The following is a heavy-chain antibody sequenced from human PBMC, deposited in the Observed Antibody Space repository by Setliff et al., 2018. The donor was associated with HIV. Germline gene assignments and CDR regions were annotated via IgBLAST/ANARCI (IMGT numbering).Heavy chain of an antibody. CDR3: AKVFAFGIDGFDI. CDR1: GFTFSNYA. Sequence: ASVKVSCAASGFTFSNYAMGWVRQGPGKGLERVSTVGVVGSPTHYAESVRGRFTISKDNSKSTLSLQMNSLREEDTAVYFCAKVFAFGIDGFDIWGQGTMVTVSS. J-gene: IGHJ3*02. CDR2: VGVVGSPT. V-gene: IGHV3-23*01. D-gene: IGHD3-10*01.